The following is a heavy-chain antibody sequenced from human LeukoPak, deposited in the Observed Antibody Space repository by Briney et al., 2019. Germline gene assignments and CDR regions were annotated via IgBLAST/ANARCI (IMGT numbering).Heavy chain of an antibody. D-gene: IGHD2/OR15-2a*01. V-gene: IGHV3-15*01. J-gene: IGHJ3*02. CDR2: IKSKTDGGTT. CDR3: ITTTFNDAFDI. CDR1: GFTFSNAW. Sequence: PGGSLRLSCAASGFTFSNAWMSWVRQAPGKGLEWVGRIKSKTDGGTTDYAAPVKGRFTISRDDSKNTLYLQMNSLKTEDTAVYHCITTTFNDAFDIWGQGTMVTVSS.